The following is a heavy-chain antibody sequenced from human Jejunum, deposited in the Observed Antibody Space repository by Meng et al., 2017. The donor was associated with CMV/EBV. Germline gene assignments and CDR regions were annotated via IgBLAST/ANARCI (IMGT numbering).Heavy chain of an antibody. D-gene: IGHD2-8*02. CDR1: TGSISSSSYY. CDR2: IYYTGST. V-gene: IGHV4-39*07. Sequence: LACTVSTGSISSSSYYWNWPRQPPGKGLEWIGSIYYTGSTYYNPSLKGRFTLSLDTSKNQFSLHLSSVTAADTAVYYCARDTAGALYWGQGTLVTVSS. CDR3: ARDTAGALY. J-gene: IGHJ4*02.